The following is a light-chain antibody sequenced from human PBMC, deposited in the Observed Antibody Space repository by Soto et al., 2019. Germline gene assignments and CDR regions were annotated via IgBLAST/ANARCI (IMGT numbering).Light chain of an antibody. CDR3: QEDNTNSRT. V-gene: IGKV1-5*03. Sequence: IQMTQSPSTLSASVGDTVTITCRASESIYSWLAWYKQIPGKAPQLLIYKTSTLQGGVPSRFSGSGSGAEYTLTISSLQPDYFATYFCQEDNTNSRTFGQGTRV. CDR1: ESIYSW. CDR2: KTS. J-gene: IGKJ1*01.